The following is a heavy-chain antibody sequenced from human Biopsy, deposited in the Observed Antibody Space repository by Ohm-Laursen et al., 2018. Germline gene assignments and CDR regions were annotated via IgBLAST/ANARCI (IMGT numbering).Heavy chain of an antibody. V-gene: IGHV3-11*01. J-gene: IGHJ4*02. Sequence: SLRLSCAASGFTFGDYYMSWIRQAPGKGLEWLSYISGSGVTKMYADSVKGRFTVSRYNAKNSLYLEMNNLTVEDTAVYYCATDGAGSYNENWGQGTLVSVSS. CDR1: GFTFGDYY. D-gene: IGHD3-10*01. CDR2: ISGSGVTK. CDR3: ATDGAGSYNEN.